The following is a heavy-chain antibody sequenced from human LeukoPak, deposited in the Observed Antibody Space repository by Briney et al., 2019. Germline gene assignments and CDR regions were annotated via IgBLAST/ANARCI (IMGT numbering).Heavy chain of an antibody. J-gene: IGHJ4*02. CDR3: ARDSNGPAF. V-gene: IGHV3-53*01. CDR2: IYSDGGT. CDR1: GFTVSNSY. D-gene: IGHD6-19*01. Sequence: GGSLRLSCVASGFTVSNSYMSWVRQAPGKGLEWVSVIYSDGGTFYSDSVKGRFTISRDSSKSTLYLQMNSLRADDTAVYYCARDSNGPAFWGQGTLVTVSS.